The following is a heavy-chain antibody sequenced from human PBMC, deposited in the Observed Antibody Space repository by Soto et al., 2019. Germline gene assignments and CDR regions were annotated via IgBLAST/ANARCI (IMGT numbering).Heavy chain of an antibody. D-gene: IGHD3-3*01. CDR3: AIIVGFWSGTNFHY. J-gene: IGHJ4*02. V-gene: IGHV4-30-4*08. CDR2: IYYSGST. CDR1: GGFLSTGGYF. Sequence: ASQELFLSRSVSGGFLSTGGYFWCWIRQAPGKGLGWFGYIYYSGSTYYNPSLKSRVTISVDTSKNQFSLKLSSVTAADTAVYYCAIIVGFWSGTNFHYPGQGTLGTLSS.